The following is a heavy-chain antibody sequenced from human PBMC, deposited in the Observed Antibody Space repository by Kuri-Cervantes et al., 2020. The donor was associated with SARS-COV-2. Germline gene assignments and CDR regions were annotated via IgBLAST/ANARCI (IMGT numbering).Heavy chain of an antibody. D-gene: IGHD4-17*01. CDR2: ISGSGGRT. V-gene: IGHV3-23*01. CDR1: GFTFDDYA. J-gene: IGHJ4*01. CDR3: ASYPSYDYGDYVAVYYFDY. Sequence: GESLKISCAASGFTFDDYAMHWVWQAPGKGLEWVSAISGSGGRTYYADSVKGRFTISRDNSKNTLYLQMNSLRVEDTAVYYCASYPSYDYGDYVAVYYFDYWGQGNLVNVSS.